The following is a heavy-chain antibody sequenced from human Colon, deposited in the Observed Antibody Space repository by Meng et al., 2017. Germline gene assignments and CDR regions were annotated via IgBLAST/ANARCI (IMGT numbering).Heavy chain of an antibody. Sequence: VHLQDSVPGLVKSSGTRSLTCDVSGGSISSTNWWSLVRQPPGKGLEWIGEISQSGSSNYNPSLKSRVTMSLDQFKNHFFLNLSSVSAADTAVYYCAREDGSIGFTPAGQWGQGTLVTVSS. CDR2: ISQSGSS. CDR1: GGSISSTNW. V-gene: IGHV4-4*02. D-gene: IGHD1-26*01. J-gene: IGHJ1*01. CDR3: AREDGSIGFTPAGQ.